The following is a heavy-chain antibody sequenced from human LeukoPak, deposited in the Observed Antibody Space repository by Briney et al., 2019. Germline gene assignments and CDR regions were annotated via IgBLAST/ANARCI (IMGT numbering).Heavy chain of an antibody. D-gene: IGHD6-19*01. V-gene: IGHV3-23*01. CDR2: ISGSGGSI. CDR3: AKEREAVAAYYYYGMDV. J-gene: IGHJ6*04. Sequence: GGSLRLSCAASGFTFSSYAMSWVRQAPGKGLEWVSAISGSGGSIYYADSVKGRFTISRDNSKNTLYLQMNSLRAEDTAVYYCAKEREAVAAYYYYGMDVWGKGTTVTVSS. CDR1: GFTFSSYA.